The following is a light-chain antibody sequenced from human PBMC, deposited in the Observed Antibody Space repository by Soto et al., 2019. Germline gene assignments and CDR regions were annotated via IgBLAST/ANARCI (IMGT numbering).Light chain of an antibody. CDR3: QHYNSYSEA. CDR1: QTISNL. CDR2: KAS. V-gene: IGKV1-5*03. Sequence: DIQMAQSPTTLSGTVGDRGTITYRASQTISNLLPWYQQKQGKAPKVLIYKASTLKSGVPSRFSGSGSGTEFTLTISCLQPDDFATYYCQHYNSYSEAFGQGTTVDTK. J-gene: IGKJ1*01.